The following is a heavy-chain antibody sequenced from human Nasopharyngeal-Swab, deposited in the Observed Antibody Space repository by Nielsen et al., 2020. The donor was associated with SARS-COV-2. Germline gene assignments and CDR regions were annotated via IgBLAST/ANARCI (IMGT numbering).Heavy chain of an antibody. CDR1: GGSISSGFYS. D-gene: IGHD2-21*02. J-gene: IGHJ4*02. CDR3: ARKYCNGDCYFDY. V-gene: IGHV4-30-2*01. Sequence: SETLSLTCAVSGGSISSGFYSWSWIRQPPGKGLEWIGYIYHSGNIYYNPSLKSRVTISVDRSKNQFSLRLSSVTAADTAVYYCARKYCNGDCYFDYWGQGTLVTVSS. CDR2: IYHSGNI.